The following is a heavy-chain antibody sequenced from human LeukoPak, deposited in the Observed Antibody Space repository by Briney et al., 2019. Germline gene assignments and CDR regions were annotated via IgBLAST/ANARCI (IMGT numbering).Heavy chain of an antibody. CDR3: ARSDGYKYDY. CDR1: GYSFTTYW. Sequence: GESLQISCQGSGYSFTTYWIAWVRQVPGRGLEWMGMIYPGDSDTRYSPSFEGQVTISADKSITTAYLQWSSLQTSDTAIHYCARSDGYKYDYWGQGTLVTVSS. D-gene: IGHD5-24*01. V-gene: IGHV5-51*01. CDR2: IYPGDSDT. J-gene: IGHJ4*02.